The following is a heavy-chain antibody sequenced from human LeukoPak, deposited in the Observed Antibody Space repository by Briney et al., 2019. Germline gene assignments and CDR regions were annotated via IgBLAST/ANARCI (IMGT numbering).Heavy chain of an antibody. J-gene: IGHJ4*02. CDR3: ARMEQLVLGHFDY. Sequence: PGGSLRLSCAASGFTSSSYWMSWVRQAPGKGLEWVANIKQDGSEKYYVDSVKGRFTISRDNAKNSLYLQMNSLRAEDTAVYYCARMEQLVLGHFDYWGQGTLVTVSS. V-gene: IGHV3-7*01. CDR1: GFTSSSYW. D-gene: IGHD6-13*01. CDR2: IKQDGSEK.